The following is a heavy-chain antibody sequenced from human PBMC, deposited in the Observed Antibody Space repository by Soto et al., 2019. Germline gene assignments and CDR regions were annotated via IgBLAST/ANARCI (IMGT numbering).Heavy chain of an antibody. J-gene: IGHJ3*02. Sequence: ASVKVSCKASGYTFTSYGISWVRPAPGQGLEWMGWISVYNGNKNYAQKLQGRVTMITDTSKSTAYMELRSLRSDDTAVYYCARDSSGYPGIWGQGTMVTVSS. V-gene: IGHV1-18*01. CDR3: ARDSSGYPGI. D-gene: IGHD3-22*01. CDR1: GYTFTSYG. CDR2: ISVYNGNK.